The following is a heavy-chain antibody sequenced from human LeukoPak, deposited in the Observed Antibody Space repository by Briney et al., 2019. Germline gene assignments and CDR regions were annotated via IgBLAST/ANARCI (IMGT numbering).Heavy chain of an antibody. Sequence: PGGSLSLSCTAAGFTFGDYAMSWVRQAPGKGLEWVGFIRSKAYGGTTEYAASVKGRFTISRDDSKSIAYLQMNSLKTEDTAVYYCTRDYNPIDYWGQGTLVTVSS. V-gene: IGHV3-49*04. J-gene: IGHJ4*02. CDR1: GFTFGDYA. D-gene: IGHD1-1*01. CDR2: IRSKAYGGTT. CDR3: TRDYNPIDY.